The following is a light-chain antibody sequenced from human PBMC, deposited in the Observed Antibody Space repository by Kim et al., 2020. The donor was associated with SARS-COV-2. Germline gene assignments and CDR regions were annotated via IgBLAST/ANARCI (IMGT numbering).Light chain of an antibody. V-gene: IGKV3-20*01. CDR1: QGISSSD. J-gene: IGKJ2*01. CDR3: QQYCISPYT. CDR2: GAS. Sequence: SAGEGAAISYWASQGISSSDLAWYQQKPGQDPRLIIYGASSRATGIPARFSGSGSGTDFTLTISRLKPEDFAVYYCQQYCISPYTFGQGTKLEI.